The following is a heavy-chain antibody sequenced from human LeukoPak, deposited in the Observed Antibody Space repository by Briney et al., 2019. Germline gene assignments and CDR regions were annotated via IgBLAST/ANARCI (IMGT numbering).Heavy chain of an antibody. CDR1: GYTFTGYF. CDR3: ARVTVTTEFDC. Sequence: GASVKVSCKTSGYTFTGYFMHWVRQAPGQGLEWMGWINPNSGGTYYAQKFEGRATLTRDTSISTAYMELSRLRSDDTAFYYCARVTVTTEFDCWGQGTLLTVSS. D-gene: IGHD4-17*01. J-gene: IGHJ4*02. CDR2: INPNSGGT. V-gene: IGHV1-2*02.